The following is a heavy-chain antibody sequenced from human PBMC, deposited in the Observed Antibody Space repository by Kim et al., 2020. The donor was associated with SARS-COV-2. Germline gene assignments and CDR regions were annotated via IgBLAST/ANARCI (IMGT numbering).Heavy chain of an antibody. D-gene: IGHD5-18*01. V-gene: IGHV3-30*18. Sequence: GGSLRLSCAASGFTFTNYGIHWVRQAPGKGLEWVAVISYDGSNKYYADSVKGRFTISRDNSKNTLYLQMNSLRAEDTAVYYCAKENSRHWYYFDYWGQGTLVTVSS. CDR1: GFTFTNYG. CDR2: ISYDGSNK. J-gene: IGHJ4*02. CDR3: AKENSRHWYYFDY.